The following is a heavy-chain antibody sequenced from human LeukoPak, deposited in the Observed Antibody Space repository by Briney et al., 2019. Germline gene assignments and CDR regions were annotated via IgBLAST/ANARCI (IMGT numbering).Heavy chain of an antibody. CDR2: MNPNSGNT. Sequence: ASVKVSCKASGYTFTSYDINWVRQATGQGLEWMGWMNPNSGNTNYAQKLQGRVTMTTDTSTSTAYMELRSLRSDDTAVYYCARVLWFGELLFSDIWGQGTMVTVSS. CDR3: ARVLWFGELLFSDI. V-gene: IGHV1-18*01. CDR1: GYTFTSYD. D-gene: IGHD3-10*01. J-gene: IGHJ3*02.